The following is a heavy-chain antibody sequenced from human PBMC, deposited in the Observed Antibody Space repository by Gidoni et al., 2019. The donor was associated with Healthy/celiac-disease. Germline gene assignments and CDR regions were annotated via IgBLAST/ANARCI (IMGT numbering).Heavy chain of an antibody. V-gene: IGHV4-59*01. Sequence: VQLQESGPGLVKPSETLSLTCTVSGGSISSYYWSWIRQPPGKGLEWIGYIYYSGSTNYNPSLKSRVTISVDTSKNQFSLKLSSVTAADTAVYYCARAVAGAFDIWCQGTMVTVSS. D-gene: IGHD6-19*01. CDR2: IYYSGST. CDR1: GGSISSYY. J-gene: IGHJ3*02. CDR3: ARAVAGAFDI.